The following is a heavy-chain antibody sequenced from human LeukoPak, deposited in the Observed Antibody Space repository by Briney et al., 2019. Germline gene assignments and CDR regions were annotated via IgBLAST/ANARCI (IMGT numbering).Heavy chain of an antibody. CDR3: MRDWRYYGMDV. CDR1: GFPISSFW. D-gene: IGHD1-1*01. CDR2: NKGDGTSS. V-gene: IGHV3-74*01. J-gene: IGHJ6*02. Sequence: AGGSLRLSCAASGFPISSFWMHWVRQVPGKGLVWVSRNKGDGTSSSYADSVKGRFTISRDNAKNTINLQLNSLRVDDTAVYYCMRDWRYYGMDVWGQGTTVTVSS.